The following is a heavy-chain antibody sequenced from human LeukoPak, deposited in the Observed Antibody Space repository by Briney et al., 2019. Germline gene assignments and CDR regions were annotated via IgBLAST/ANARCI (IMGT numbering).Heavy chain of an antibody. Sequence: GASMKVSCKASGGTFSSYAISWVRQAPGQGLEWMGGIIPIFGTANYAQKLQGRVTMTTDTSTSTAYMELRSLRSDDTAVYYCARVKYYYDSSGPNWFDPWGQGTLVTVSS. J-gene: IGHJ5*02. D-gene: IGHD3-22*01. CDR1: GGTFSSYA. CDR2: IIPIFGTA. CDR3: ARVKYYYDSSGPNWFDP. V-gene: IGHV1-69*05.